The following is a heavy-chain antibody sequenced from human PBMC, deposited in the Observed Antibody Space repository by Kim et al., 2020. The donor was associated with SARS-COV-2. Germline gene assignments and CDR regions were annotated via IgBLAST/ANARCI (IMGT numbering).Heavy chain of an antibody. V-gene: IGHV3-23*01. Sequence: GGSLRLSCAASGFTFSSYAMSWVRQAPGKGLEWVSAISGSGGSTYYADSVKGRFTISRDNSKNTLYLQMDSLRAEDTAVYYCAKVGLGSSSSFDYWGQGTLVTVSS. J-gene: IGHJ4*02. CDR3: AKVGLGSSSSFDY. D-gene: IGHD6-6*01. CDR1: GFTFSSYA. CDR2: ISGSGGST.